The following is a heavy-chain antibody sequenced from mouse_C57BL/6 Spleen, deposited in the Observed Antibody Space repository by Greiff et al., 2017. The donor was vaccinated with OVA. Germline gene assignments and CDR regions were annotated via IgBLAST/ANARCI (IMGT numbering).Heavy chain of an antibody. CDR1: GFNIKDYY. V-gene: IGHV14-2*01. CDR2: IDPEDGET. D-gene: IGHD1-1*01. Sequence: VQLQQSGAELVKPGASVKLSCTASGFNIKDYYMHWVKQRTEQGLEWIGRIDPEDGETKYAPTFQGKATITADTSSNTAYLQLSSLTSEDTAVYYCARGDYGSSSFAYWGQGTLVTVSA. CDR3: ARGDYGSSSFAY. J-gene: IGHJ3*01.